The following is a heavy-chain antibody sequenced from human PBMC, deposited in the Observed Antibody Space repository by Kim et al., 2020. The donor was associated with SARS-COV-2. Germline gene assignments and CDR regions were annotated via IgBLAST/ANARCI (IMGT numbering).Heavy chain of an antibody. Sequence: SPTLSLTCVISGDSVSSDSAAWNWIRQSPSKGLEWLARTYYRSKWYYDYEDSVKSRITINPDTSKNQFSLQFKSVTPEDTAMYYCARDHQYSIDYWGQGTLVTVSS. D-gene: IGHD5-12*01. CDR1: GDSVSSDSAA. J-gene: IGHJ4*02. CDR3: ARDHQYSIDY. CDR2: TYYRSKWYY. V-gene: IGHV6-1*01.